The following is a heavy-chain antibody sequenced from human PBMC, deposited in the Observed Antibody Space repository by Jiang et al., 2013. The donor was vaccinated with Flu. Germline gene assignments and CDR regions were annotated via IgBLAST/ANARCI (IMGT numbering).Heavy chain of an antibody. D-gene: IGHD6-19*01. CDR2: ISGNGFYT. Sequence: EVQLVESGGNLVQPGGSLRVSCAASGFTFSSYAMSWVRHAPGKGLEWVSGISGNGFYTYYADSVRGRFTLSRDNSKNTLYLQMNSLRAEDTAVYYCAKPWFGITVAGMRGFDYWGQGTLVSVSS. CDR1: GFTFSSYA. V-gene: IGHV3-23*04. J-gene: IGHJ4*02. CDR3: AKPWFGITVAGMRGFDY.